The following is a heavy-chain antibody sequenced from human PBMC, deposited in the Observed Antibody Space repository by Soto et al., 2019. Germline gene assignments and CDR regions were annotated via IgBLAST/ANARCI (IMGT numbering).Heavy chain of an antibody. V-gene: IGHV3-23*01. Sequence: EVQLLESGGGLVQPGGSLRLSCAASGFTFSSYAMSWVRQAPGKGLEWVSAISGSGGSTYYADSVKGRFTISRDNSKNTLYLQMNSLRAEETAVYYCAKSAPHLYYYDSSGYYVDYWGQGTLVTVSS. J-gene: IGHJ4*02. CDR2: ISGSGGST. CDR1: GFTFSSYA. D-gene: IGHD3-22*01. CDR3: AKSAPHLYYYDSSGYYVDY.